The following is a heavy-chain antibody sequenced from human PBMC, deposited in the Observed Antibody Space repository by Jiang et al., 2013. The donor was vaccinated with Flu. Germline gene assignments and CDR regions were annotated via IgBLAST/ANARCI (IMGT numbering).Heavy chain of an antibody. V-gene: IGHV4-39*07. Sequence: GPGLVKPSETLSLTCTVSSGSISSSTYYWGWIRQPPGKGLEWIGSIYYSGSTYYKPSLESRVTISVDTSKNQFSLKLTSVTAADSAVYYCVRENRIHDWFDPWGQGTLVTISS. CDR1: SGSISSSTYY. D-gene: IGHD1-14*01. CDR3: VRENRIHDWFDP. CDR2: IYYSGST. J-gene: IGHJ5*02.